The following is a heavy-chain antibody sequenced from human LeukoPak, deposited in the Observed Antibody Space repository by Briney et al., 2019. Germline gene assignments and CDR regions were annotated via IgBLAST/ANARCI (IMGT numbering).Heavy chain of an antibody. CDR1: GDSISSGSYY. J-gene: IGHJ4*02. D-gene: IGHD1-26*01. CDR3: ARREVGATILGGNYFDY. CDR2: IYTRGTT. Sequence: SETLSLTCTVSGDSISSGSYYWYWIRQPTGKGLEWIGRIYTRGTTNYSPSLKSRVTISVDTSKNQFSLKLSSVTAADTAVYYCARREVGATILGGNYFDYWGQGTLVTVSS. V-gene: IGHV4-61*02.